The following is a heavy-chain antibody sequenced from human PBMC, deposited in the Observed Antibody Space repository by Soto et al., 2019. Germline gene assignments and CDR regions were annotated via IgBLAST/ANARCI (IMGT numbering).Heavy chain of an antibody. Sequence: QVQLVESGGGVVQPGRSLRLSCAASGFIFSNYVIYWVRQVPGKGLEWVAFMSYDGTTKSYADSVKGRFTISRDNSQNTLYLQMNSLRPEDTGVYYCAREVLWSRYFDYWGQGTLVTVSS. CDR1: GFIFSNYV. D-gene: IGHD3-10*01. CDR2: MSYDGTTK. J-gene: IGHJ4*02. V-gene: IGHV3-30-3*01. CDR3: AREVLWSRYFDY.